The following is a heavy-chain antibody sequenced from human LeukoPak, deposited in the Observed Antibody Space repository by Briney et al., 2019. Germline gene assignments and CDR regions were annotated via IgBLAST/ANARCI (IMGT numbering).Heavy chain of an antibody. Sequence: PGRSLRLSCAASGFTFSSYGMHWVRQAPGKGLEWVALISYDGSNKYYADSVKGRFTISRDNSKNTLYLQMNSLRAEDTAVYYCAKDLQQVATMISYYYYGMDVWGQGTTVTVSS. J-gene: IGHJ6*02. D-gene: IGHD6-13*01. CDR3: AKDLQQVATMISYYYYGMDV. V-gene: IGHV3-30*18. CDR1: GFTFSSYG. CDR2: ISYDGSNK.